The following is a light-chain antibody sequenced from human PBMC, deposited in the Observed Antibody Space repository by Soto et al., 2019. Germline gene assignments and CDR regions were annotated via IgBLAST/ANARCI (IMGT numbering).Light chain of an antibody. CDR2: TND. J-gene: IGLJ1*01. V-gene: IGLV1-44*01. CDR1: KSNIGSNS. Sequence: SVLTQPPSASGTPGQRVTISCSGSKSNIGSNSVNWYRQLPGTAPKLLIYTNDQRPSGVPDRLSGSKSGTSASLAISGLQSEDEADSYCAAWDESLNNYVFGTGTKVTVL. CDR3: AAWDESLNNYV.